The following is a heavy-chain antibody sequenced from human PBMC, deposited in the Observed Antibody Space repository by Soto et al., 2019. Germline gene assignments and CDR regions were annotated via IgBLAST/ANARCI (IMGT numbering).Heavy chain of an antibody. CDR2: IYYSGST. CDR3: ARDSSANYGMDV. V-gene: IGHV4-30-2*05. J-gene: IGHJ6*02. CDR1: VGSISSGGYS. Sequence: TLSLTCTVSVGSISSGGYSWSWIRQPPGKGLEWIGYIYYSGSTYYNPSLKSRVTISVDTSKNQFSLKLSSVTAADTAVYYCARDSSANYGMDVWGQGTTVTVSS.